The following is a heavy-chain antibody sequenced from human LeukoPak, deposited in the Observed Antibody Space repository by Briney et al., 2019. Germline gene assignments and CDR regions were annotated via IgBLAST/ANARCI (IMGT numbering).Heavy chain of an antibody. CDR3: ARHSNYDILTGYSIAFYYYYGMDV. CDR1: GGSISSSSYY. CDR2: IYYSGST. J-gene: IGHJ6*02. V-gene: IGHV4-39*01. D-gene: IGHD3-9*01. Sequence: SETLSLTCTVSGGSISSSSYYWGWIRQPPGKGLEWIGSIYYSGSTYYNLSLKSRVTISVDTSKNQFSLKLSSVTAADTAVYYCARHSNYDILTGYSIAFYYYYGMDVWGQGTTVTVSS.